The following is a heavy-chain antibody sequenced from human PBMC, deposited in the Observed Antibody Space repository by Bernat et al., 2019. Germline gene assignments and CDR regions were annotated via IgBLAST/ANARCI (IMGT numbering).Heavy chain of an antibody. V-gene: IGHV3-33*01. D-gene: IGHD6-19*01. CDR2: IWYDGGNK. CDR1: GFTFSGSG. Sequence: QVQLVESGGGVVQPGRSLRLSCAASGFTFSGSGMHWVRQAPGKGLEWVALIWYDGGNKYNADSVEGRYTITRDKSKNRLYLQMNSRSAEDAAVYYCARAQLSSVLYTDAWYFDLWGRGTLVTVSS. CDR3: ARAQLSSVLYTDAWYFDL. J-gene: IGHJ2*01.